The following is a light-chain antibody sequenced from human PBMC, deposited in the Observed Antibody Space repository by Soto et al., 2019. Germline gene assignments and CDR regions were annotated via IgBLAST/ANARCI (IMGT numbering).Light chain of an antibody. J-gene: IGKJ5*01. CDR3: HHYGSSPLT. CDR1: QSVSNNY. V-gene: IGKV3-20*01. CDR2: GAS. Sequence: EIVLTQSPCTLSLSPGERATRSCSASQSVSNNYLAWYQQKPGQAPRLLIYGASTRATGIPARFSGSGSGTDFTLTISRLEPEDFAEYYCHHYGSSPLTFGQGTRLEIK.